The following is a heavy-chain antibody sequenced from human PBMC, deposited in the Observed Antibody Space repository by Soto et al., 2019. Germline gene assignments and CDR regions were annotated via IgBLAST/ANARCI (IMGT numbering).Heavy chain of an antibody. J-gene: IGHJ4*02. Sequence: QVQLVESGGGVVQPGKSLRLSCVGSGFTFSTYGMHWVRQAPGKGLEWVAVISSDGSNKLHADSVKGRFTISRDNSKNILLLPMNSLRPEDTAVYFCAKDLRSVPRGIAVSGLSDQWGQVDVVTVSS. CDR1: GFTFSTYG. CDR2: ISSDGSNK. D-gene: IGHD6-19*01. CDR3: AKDLRSVPRGIAVSGLSDQ. V-gene: IGHV3-30*18.